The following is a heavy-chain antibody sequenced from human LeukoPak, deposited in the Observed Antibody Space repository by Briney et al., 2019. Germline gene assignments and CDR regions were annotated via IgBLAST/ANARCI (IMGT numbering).Heavy chain of an antibody. J-gene: IGHJ6*03. CDR3: ARDGGSSSSYYYYYMDV. V-gene: IGHV3-21*01. D-gene: IGHD6-6*01. CDR1: GFTFSSYS. CDR2: ISSSSSYI. Sequence: GGSLRLSCAASGFTFSSYSMNWVRQAPGKGLEWVSSISSSSSYIYYADSVKGRFTISRDNAKNSLYLQMNSLGAEDTAVYYCARDGGSSSSYYYYYMDVWGKGTTVTVSS.